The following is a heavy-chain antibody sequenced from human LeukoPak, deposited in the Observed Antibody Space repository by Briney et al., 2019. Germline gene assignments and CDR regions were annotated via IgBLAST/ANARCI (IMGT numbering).Heavy chain of an antibody. J-gene: IGHJ3*01. Sequence: SGPTLVKSTQALALTCSFSGFSLSTSGASVGWVRQPAGKALEWVALIDWVGEKRFNPSLNSRLTITKHPSKNQVVLTMTNMDPVDTATYYCPHKFLTAAGDAFDVWGQATVVIVSS. D-gene: IGHD3-9*01. CDR3: PHKFLTAAGDAFDV. V-gene: IGHV2-5*02. CDR2: IDWVGEK. CDR1: GFSLSTSGAS.